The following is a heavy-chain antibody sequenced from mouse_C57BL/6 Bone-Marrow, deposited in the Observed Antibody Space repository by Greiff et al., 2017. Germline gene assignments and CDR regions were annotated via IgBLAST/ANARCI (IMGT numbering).Heavy chain of an antibody. D-gene: IGHD2-1*01. CDR1: GYTFTSYW. CDR3: ARWDGNYDFDY. J-gene: IGHJ2*01. CDR2: IDPSDSYT. V-gene: IGHV1-59*01. Sequence: QVQLQQPGAELVRPGTSVKLSCKASGYTFTSYWMHWVKQRPGQGLEWIGVIDPSDSYTNYNQKFKGKATLTVDTSSSTAYMQLSSLTSEDSAVYYCARWDGNYDFDYWGQGTTLTVSS.